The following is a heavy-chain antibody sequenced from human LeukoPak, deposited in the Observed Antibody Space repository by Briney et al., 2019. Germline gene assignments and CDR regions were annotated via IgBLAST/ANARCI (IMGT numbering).Heavy chain of an antibody. CDR1: GYTFTGYY. CDR3: ARGRGGRWLWFFDL. J-gene: IGHJ2*01. CDR2: INPSGGST. D-gene: IGHD3-16*01. Sequence: GASVKVSCKASGYTFTGYYMHWVRQAPGQGLEWMGIINPSGGSTSYAQKFQGRVTISVDTSKNQFSLKLSSVTAADTALYYCARGRGGRWLWFFDLWGRGTLVTVSS. V-gene: IGHV1-46*01.